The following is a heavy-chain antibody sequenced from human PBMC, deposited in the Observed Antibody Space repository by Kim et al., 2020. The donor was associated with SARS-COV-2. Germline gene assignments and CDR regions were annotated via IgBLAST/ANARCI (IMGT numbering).Heavy chain of an antibody. D-gene: IGHD3-9*01. CDR1: GFTFGSYW. CDR2: IKQDGTQQ. Sequence: GGSLRLSCAASGFTFGSYWMPWVRQAPGKGLEWVANIKQDGTQQYYVDSVRGRFTVSRDGANMYLQMHSLRAEDTAVYYCSRTLTGTTESFEYWGRGTLVTVSS. V-gene: IGHV3-7*03. CDR3: SRTLTGTTESFEY. J-gene: IGHJ1*01.